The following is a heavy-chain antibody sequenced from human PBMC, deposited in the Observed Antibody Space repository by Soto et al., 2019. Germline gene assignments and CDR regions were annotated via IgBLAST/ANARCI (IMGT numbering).Heavy chain of an antibody. CDR3: AGGQYYFDY. Sequence: QVQLVESGGGVVQPGRSLRLSCAASGFPFSSYGMHWVRQAAGKGLEWVAHISYDGSNKHYTDSVKGRFTISRDNSKNMLYLQMSSLRAEDTAVYYCAGGQYYFDYCGQGTRVSVSS. J-gene: IGHJ4*02. CDR1: GFPFSSYG. CDR2: ISYDGSNK. D-gene: IGHD2-15*01. V-gene: IGHV3-30*03.